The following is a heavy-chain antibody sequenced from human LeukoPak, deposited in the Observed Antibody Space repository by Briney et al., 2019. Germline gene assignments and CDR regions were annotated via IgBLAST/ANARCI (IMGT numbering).Heavy chain of an antibody. D-gene: IGHD3-10*01. CDR2: ISGNGYNT. CDR3: AKGVRLWFAFYFDY. CDR1: GFTLGSYA. Sequence: GGSLRLSCAGSGFTLGSYAMSWVRQAPGKGLEWVSAISGNGYNTYYVDSVKGRFTISSESSGNTLYLQMHNLRAEDTAVYYCAKGVRLWFAFYFDYWGQGTLVTVSS. V-gene: IGHV3-23*01. J-gene: IGHJ4*02.